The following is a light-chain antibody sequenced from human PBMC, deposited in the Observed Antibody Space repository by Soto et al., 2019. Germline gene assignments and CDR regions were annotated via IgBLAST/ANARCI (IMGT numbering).Light chain of an antibody. CDR3: QQYGYAPWT. V-gene: IGKV3-20*01. Sequence: EIVMTQSPATPSVSAGGRATFSCRASQIVNTNLAWYQLKPGQAPRLLIYGASSWPTGIPDRFSGSGSGTDFTLTISRLEPEDFAVYYCQQYGYAPWTFGQGTKVDI. CDR1: QIVNTN. J-gene: IGKJ1*01. CDR2: GAS.